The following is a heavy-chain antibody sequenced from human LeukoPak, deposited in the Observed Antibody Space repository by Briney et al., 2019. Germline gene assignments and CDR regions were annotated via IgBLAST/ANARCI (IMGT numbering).Heavy chain of an antibody. CDR3: AFSNYDPTFDY. J-gene: IGHJ4*02. D-gene: IGHD4-11*01. CDR2: INHSGNT. CDR1: GGSFSGYY. V-gene: IGHV4-34*01. Sequence: SETLSLTCAMYGGSFSGYYWSWIRQPPGKGLEWIGEINHSGNTNYNPSLKGRVTISVDTSKIQFSLKVTSVTAADTAVYYCAFSNYDPTFDYWGQGTLVSVSS.